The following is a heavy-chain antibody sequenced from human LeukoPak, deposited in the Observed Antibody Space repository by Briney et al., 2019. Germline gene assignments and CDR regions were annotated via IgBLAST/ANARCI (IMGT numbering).Heavy chain of an antibody. Sequence: GGSLRLSCAASGFTFSSYSMNWVRQAPGKGLEWVSSISSSSSYIYYADSVKGRFTTSRDNAKNSLYLQMNSLRAEDTAVYYCARAVDSGGFDYWGQGTLVTVSS. CDR3: ARAVDSGGFDY. J-gene: IGHJ4*02. V-gene: IGHV3-21*01. D-gene: IGHD6-19*01. CDR1: GFTFSSYS. CDR2: ISSSSSYI.